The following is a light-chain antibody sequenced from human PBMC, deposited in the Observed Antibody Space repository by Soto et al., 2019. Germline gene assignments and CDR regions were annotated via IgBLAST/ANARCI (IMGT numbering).Light chain of an antibody. CDR3: SSYTSSRTHYV. J-gene: IGLJ1*01. V-gene: IGLV2-14*01. CDR2: EVS. Sequence: QSVLTQPASVSGSPGQSITISCTGTSSDVGGYNYVSWYQHHPGKAPKLMIFEVSNRPSGVSNRFSGSKSGNTASLTISGLQAEDEADYYCSSYTSSRTHYVFGTGTKVTAL. CDR1: SSDVGGYNY.